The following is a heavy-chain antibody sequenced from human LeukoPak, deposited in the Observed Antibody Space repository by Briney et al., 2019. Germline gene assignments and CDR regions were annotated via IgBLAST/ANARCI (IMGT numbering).Heavy chain of an antibody. CDR1: GGSFSGYY. CDR3: ARGEYSNGYPYRLDS. V-gene: IGHV4-34*01. Sequence: PSETLSLTCAVYGGSFSGYYWSWIRQPPGKGLEWIGEINHSGSTNYNPSLKSRVTISVDTSKNQFSLKLSSVTAADTAMYYCARGEYSNGYPYRLDSWGQGTLVTVSS. J-gene: IGHJ4*02. CDR2: INHSGST. D-gene: IGHD5-18*01.